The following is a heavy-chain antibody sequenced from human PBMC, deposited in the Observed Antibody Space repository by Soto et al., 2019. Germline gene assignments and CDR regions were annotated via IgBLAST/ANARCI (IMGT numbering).Heavy chain of an antibody. V-gene: IGHV4-34*01. J-gene: IGHJ5*02. CDR1: GGSFSGYY. CDR2: IKHSGST. D-gene: IGHD3-3*01. CDR3: ARVVYITSKRFLARWFDP. Sequence: LSLTCADYGGSFSGYYLSWIRQPPGKGLEWIGEIKHSGSTNYNPSLKSRVTISEDTSKNQFSLKVTSVTAADTAAYYCARVVYITSKRFLARWFDPWGQGTLVTVSS.